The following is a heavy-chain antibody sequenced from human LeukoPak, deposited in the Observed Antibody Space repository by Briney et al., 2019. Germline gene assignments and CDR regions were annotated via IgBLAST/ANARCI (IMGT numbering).Heavy chain of an antibody. V-gene: IGHV3-11*01. J-gene: IGHJ4*02. CDR2: IGSTGGAI. D-gene: IGHD1-14*01. CDR1: GLNFNDHY. CDR3: ATPPSIATTPNY. Sequence: GGSLRLSCAVSGLNFNDHYIIWIRQAPGKGLEWVSHIGSTGGAILYADSVKGRCTISRNNAKRSVYLEINSLRLENTAVYYFATPPSIATTPNYWGQGTLVTVSS.